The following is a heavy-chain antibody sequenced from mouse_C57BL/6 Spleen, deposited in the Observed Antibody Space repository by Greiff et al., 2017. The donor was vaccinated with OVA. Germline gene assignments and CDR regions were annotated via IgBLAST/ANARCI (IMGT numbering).Heavy chain of an antibody. V-gene: IGHV14-4*01. CDR1: GFNIKDDY. J-gene: IGHJ2*01. D-gene: IGHD1-1*01. CDR3: TTGGYYGSSSFDY. Sequence: VQLQQSGAELVRPGASVKLSCTASGFNIKDDYMHWVKQRPEQGLEWIGWIDPENGDTEYASKFQGKATITADTSSNTAYLQLSSLTSEDTAVYYCTTGGYYGSSSFDYWGQGTTLTVSS. CDR2: IDPENGDT.